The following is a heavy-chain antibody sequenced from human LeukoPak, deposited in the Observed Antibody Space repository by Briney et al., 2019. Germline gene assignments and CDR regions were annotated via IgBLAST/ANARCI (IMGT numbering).Heavy chain of an antibody. V-gene: IGHV3-48*01. D-gene: IGHD3-3*01. J-gene: IGHJ4*02. Sequence: PGGSLRLSCAASGFTFSSYSMNWVRQAPGKGREWGSYISSSSSTIYYADSVKGRFTISRDNAKNSLYLQMNSLRAEYTAVYYCARSTIFGVVITHFDYWGQGTLVTVSS. CDR3: ARSTIFGVVITHFDY. CDR1: GFTFSSYS. CDR2: ISSSSSTI.